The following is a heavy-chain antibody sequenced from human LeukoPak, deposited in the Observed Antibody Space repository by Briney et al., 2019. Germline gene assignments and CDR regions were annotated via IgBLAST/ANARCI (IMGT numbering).Heavy chain of an antibody. Sequence: PSETLSLTCTVSGGSISDYYWNWLRQPPGKGLEWVWYIYYSGSTNYNPSLKSRVTMSLDTSKHQFSLRLTSVTDADTAVYYCARGFDSKSTYFDYWGQGTMVTVSS. CDR2: IYYSGST. D-gene: IGHD5-12*01. CDR1: GGSISDYY. CDR3: ARGFDSKSTYFDY. J-gene: IGHJ4*02. V-gene: IGHV4-59*01.